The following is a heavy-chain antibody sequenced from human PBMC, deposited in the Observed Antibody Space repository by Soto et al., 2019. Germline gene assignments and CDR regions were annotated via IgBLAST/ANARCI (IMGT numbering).Heavy chain of an antibody. V-gene: IGHV3-21*01. J-gene: IGHJ3*02. CDR1: GFTFSSYS. Sequence: PGGSLRLSCAASGFTFSSYSMNWVRQAPGKGLEWVSSISSSSSYIYYADSVKGRFTISRDNAKNSLYLQMNSLRAEDTAVYYCARDAYYYDSSGYPDAFDIWGQGTMVTVSS. D-gene: IGHD3-22*01. CDR3: ARDAYYYDSSGYPDAFDI. CDR2: ISSSSSYI.